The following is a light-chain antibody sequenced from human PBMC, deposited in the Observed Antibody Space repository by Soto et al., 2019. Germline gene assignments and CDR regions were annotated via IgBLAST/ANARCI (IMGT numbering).Light chain of an antibody. V-gene: IGLV1-44*01. CDR1: NSNIGSHT. Sequence: QSVLTQPPSASGTPGQRVTISCSGSNSNIGSHTVNWYQQLPGTAPQLLIYTDNQRPSVVPDRFSDSKSGTSASLAISGLQSEDEADYYCGAWDDSLQSWVFGGGTKLTVL. J-gene: IGLJ3*02. CDR3: GAWDDSLQSWV. CDR2: TDN.